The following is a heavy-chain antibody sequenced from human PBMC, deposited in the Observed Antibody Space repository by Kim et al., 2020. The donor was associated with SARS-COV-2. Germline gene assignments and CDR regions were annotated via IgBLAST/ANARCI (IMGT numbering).Heavy chain of an antibody. CDR3: ARPWGGYSYVSLDY. J-gene: IGHJ4*02. CDR1: GFTFRDYY. V-gene: IGHV3-11*03. Sequence: GGSLRLSCAASGFTFRDYYMIWIRQAPGKGLEWVSYISSSSSYTNYAYSVKGRFTISRDNAKNSLYLQMNSLRAEDTAVYYCARPWGGYSYVSLDYWAQG. CDR2: ISSSSSYT. D-gene: IGHD5-18*01.